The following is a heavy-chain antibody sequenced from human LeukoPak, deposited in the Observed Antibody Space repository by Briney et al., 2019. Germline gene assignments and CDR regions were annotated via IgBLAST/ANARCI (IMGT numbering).Heavy chain of an antibody. J-gene: IGHJ3*02. CDR1: GGSISSYY. CDR2: IYTTGST. D-gene: IGHD3-3*01. Sequence: PSETLSLTCTVSGGSISSYYWSWVRQPAGKGLEWIGRIYTTGSTNYNPSLKSRVTMSVDTSKNQFSLKLSSVTAADTAVYYCAGYDFWSGSPFDIWGQGIMVTVSS. V-gene: IGHV4-4*07. CDR3: AGYDFWSGSPFDI.